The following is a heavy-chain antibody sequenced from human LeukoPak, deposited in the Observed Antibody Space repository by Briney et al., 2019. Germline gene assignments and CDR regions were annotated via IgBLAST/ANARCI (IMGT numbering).Heavy chain of an antibody. D-gene: IGHD1-20*01. J-gene: IGHJ6*03. CDR1: GFTFSSYG. CDR2: IRYDGSNK. V-gene: IGHV3-30*02. Sequence: GGSLRLSCAASGFTFSSYGMHWVRQAPGKGLEWVAFIRYDGSNKYYADSVKGRFTISRDNAKNSLYLQMNSLRAEDTAVYYCARDNWNDMYYYYYMDVWGKGTTVTVSS. CDR3: ARDNWNDMYYYYYMDV.